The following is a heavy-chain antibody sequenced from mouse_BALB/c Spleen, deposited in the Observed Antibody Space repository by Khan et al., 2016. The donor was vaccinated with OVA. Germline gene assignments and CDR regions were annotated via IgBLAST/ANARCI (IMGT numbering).Heavy chain of an antibody. V-gene: IGHV3-2*02. CDR3: ARSLYYSYGYALDC. Sequence: EVQLVESGPGLVKPSQSLSLTCTVTGYSITSDYAWNWIRQFPGNKLEWMGYISSTGSTSYNPSLKSRISITRDISKNQFFLPLKSVTTEDTATYYCARSLYYSYGYALDCWGRGTSVTVSS. CDR2: ISSTGST. J-gene: IGHJ4*01. D-gene: IGHD2-12*01. CDR1: GYSITSDYA.